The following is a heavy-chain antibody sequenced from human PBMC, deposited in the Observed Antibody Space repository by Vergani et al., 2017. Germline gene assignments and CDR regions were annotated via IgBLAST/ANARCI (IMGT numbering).Heavy chain of an antibody. CDR3: ARLHCGGNCDPEDY. V-gene: IGHV5-51*03. D-gene: IGHD2-21*02. Sequence: EVQLVQSGAELKKPGESLKISCKGSGYNFPNYWIGWVRQMPGKGLDWMGSIYPDDSDTRYSPSFQGQVTISGDKSISTAYLQWSSLKASDTALYYCARLHCGGNCDPEDYWGQGTLLTVSS. CDR2: IYPDDSDT. J-gene: IGHJ4*02. CDR1: GYNFPNYW.